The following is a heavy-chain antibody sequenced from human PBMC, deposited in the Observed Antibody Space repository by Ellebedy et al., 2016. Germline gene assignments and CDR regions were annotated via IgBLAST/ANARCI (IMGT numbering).Heavy chain of an antibody. V-gene: IGHV3-66*01. CDR2: IYSDGST. Sequence: GESLKISCAASGFTVSNNYMRWVRQAPGKGLEWISLIYSDGSTYYADSVKGRFTISRDNSKNTLYLQMNSLRAEDTAVYYCARDPPSVIARTWGWGQGTLVTVSS. D-gene: IGHD3-10*01. CDR3: ARDPPSVIARTWG. J-gene: IGHJ4*02. CDR1: GFTVSNNY.